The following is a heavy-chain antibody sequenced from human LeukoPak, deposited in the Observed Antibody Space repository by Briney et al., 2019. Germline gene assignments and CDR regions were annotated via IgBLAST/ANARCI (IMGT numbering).Heavy chain of an antibody. V-gene: IGHV4-59*01. CDR1: GGSISSYY. Sequence: SETLSLTCTVSGGSISSYYWSWLRQPPGKGLEWIGYIYYSGSTNYNPSPKSRVTISVDTSKNQFSLKLSSVTAADTAVYYCARGGYSGYGKRGTFDYWGQGTLVTVSS. D-gene: IGHD5-12*01. CDR3: ARGGYSGYGKRGTFDY. CDR2: IYYSGST. J-gene: IGHJ4*02.